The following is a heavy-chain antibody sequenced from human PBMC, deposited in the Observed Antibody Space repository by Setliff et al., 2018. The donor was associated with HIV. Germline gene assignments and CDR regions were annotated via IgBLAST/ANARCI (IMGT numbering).Heavy chain of an antibody. CDR3: ARGGNNWNDFDH. J-gene: IGHJ4*02. D-gene: IGHD1-20*01. V-gene: IGHV3-21*01. CDR2: ISTSSSYI. Sequence: PGGSLRLSCAASGFTFSSYSMNWVRQAPGKGLEWVSSISTSSSYIYYADSVKGRFTISRDNAKNTLYLQMNSLRAEDTAVYYCARGGNNWNDFDHWGQGTLVTVSS. CDR1: GFTFSSYS.